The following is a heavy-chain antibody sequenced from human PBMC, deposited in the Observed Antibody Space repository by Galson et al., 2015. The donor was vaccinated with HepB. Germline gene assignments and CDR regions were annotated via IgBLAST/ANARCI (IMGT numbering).Heavy chain of an antibody. CDR1: GFTVSSDY. D-gene: IGHD1-20*01. CDR3: ARILYNWNLNYYYGMDV. Sequence: SLRLSCAASGFTVSSDYMNWVRQAPGKGLEWVSVIYTGGSTYYADSVKGRFTISRDNSKNTVYLQMYSLRPEDTAVYYCARILYNWNLNYYYGMDVWGQGTTVTVSS. V-gene: IGHV3-66*02. J-gene: IGHJ6*02. CDR2: IYTGGST.